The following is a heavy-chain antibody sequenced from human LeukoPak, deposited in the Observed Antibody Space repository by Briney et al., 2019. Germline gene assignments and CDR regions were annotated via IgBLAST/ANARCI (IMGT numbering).Heavy chain of an antibody. J-gene: IGHJ6*03. CDR3: ARAPVYYYYYMDV. Sequence: PAETLTLTCAVSGGSISSCGYSWSWIPQPPGKGLEWFGCIYYSRRNYSNPSRNRRVTTSADTSKNQFSLKLSSVTAADTAVYYCARAPVYYYYYMDVWGKGTTVTVSS. V-gene: IGHV4-30-4*07. CDR2: IYYSRRN. CDR1: GGSISSCGYS.